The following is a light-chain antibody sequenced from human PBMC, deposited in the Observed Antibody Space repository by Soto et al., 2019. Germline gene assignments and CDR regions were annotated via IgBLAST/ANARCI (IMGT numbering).Light chain of an antibody. CDR3: QQYNNYFWT. CDR1: ESISTW. J-gene: IGKJ1*01. Sequence: GDRVTITCRAIESISTWLAWYQQKPGTAPNLLIYDASSLESGVPSRFSGSGSGTEFTLTISSLQPDDFATYYCQQYNNYFWTFGQGTKVEFK. CDR2: DAS. V-gene: IGKV1-5*01.